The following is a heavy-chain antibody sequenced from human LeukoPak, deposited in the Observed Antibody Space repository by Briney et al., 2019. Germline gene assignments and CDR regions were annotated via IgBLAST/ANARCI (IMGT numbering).Heavy chain of an antibody. Sequence: ASVKVSCKASGYTFTSYDINWVRQATGQGLEWMGWMNPNSGNTGYAQKFQGRVTTTRNTSISTAYMELSSLRSEDTAVYYCARGGARYYDILTGYYYYGMDVWGQGTTVTVSS. V-gene: IGHV1-8*01. J-gene: IGHJ6*02. CDR2: MNPNSGNT. CDR3: ARGGARYYDILTGYYYYGMDV. D-gene: IGHD3-9*01. CDR1: GYTFTSYD.